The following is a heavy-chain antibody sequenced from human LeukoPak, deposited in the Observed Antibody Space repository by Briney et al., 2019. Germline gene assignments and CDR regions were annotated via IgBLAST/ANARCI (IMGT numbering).Heavy chain of an antibody. CDR1: GFTFSSYA. Sequence: RSGGSLGLSCAASGFTFSSYAMSWVRQAPGKGLEWVSAISGSGGSTYYADSVKGRFTISRDNSKNTLYLQMNSLRAEDTAVYYCAKDQSSSSPRGFDYWGQGTLVTVSS. CDR2: ISGSGGST. D-gene: IGHD6-13*01. CDR3: AKDQSSSSPRGFDY. J-gene: IGHJ4*02. V-gene: IGHV3-23*01.